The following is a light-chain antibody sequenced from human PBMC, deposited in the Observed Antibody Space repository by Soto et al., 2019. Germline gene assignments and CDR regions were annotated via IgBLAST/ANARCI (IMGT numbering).Light chain of an antibody. V-gene: IGKV3-20*01. Sequence: EIVLTQSPGTLSLSPGERVTLSCRASQSVTSTYLAWYQQKPSQAPRLLIYDISTRATGIPDRFSGSGSGTDFTLTISRLEPEDFAVYYCQQYGSSPRTFGQGTKVEIK. J-gene: IGKJ1*01. CDR1: QSVTSTY. CDR2: DIS. CDR3: QQYGSSPRT.